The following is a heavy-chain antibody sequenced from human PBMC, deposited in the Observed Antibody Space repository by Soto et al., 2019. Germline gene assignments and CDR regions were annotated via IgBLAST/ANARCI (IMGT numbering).Heavy chain of an antibody. CDR3: ARQDSSGYHYFDY. CDR2: IRQDESER. J-gene: IGHJ4*02. Sequence: EVQLVESGGGLVQPGGSLRLSCAASGFIFSNYWMSWVRQAPGKGLEWVANIRQDESERFYVDSVKGQFTISRDNAKDSLYLQMNDLSADDTGVYYCARQDSSGYHYFDYWGQRTLVTVSS. V-gene: IGHV3-7*01. D-gene: IGHD3-22*01. CDR1: GFIFSNYW.